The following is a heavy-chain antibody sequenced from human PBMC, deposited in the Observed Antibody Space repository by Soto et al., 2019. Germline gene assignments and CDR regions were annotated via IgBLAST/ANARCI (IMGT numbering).Heavy chain of an antibody. D-gene: IGHD3-22*01. V-gene: IGHV3-21*01. Sequence: GGSLRLSCAASGFTFSSYSMNWVRQAPGKGLEWVSSISSSSSYIYYADSVKGRFTISRDNAKNSLYLQMNSLRAEDTAVYYCARDRGAYYYDSSGYYPAFYYYYYGMDVWGQGTTVTVSS. CDR2: ISSSSSYI. CDR1: GFTFSSYS. CDR3: ARDRGAYYYDSSGYYPAFYYYYYGMDV. J-gene: IGHJ6*02.